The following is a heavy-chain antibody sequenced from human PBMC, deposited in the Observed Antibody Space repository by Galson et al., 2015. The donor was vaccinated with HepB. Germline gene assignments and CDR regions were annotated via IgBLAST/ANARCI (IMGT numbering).Heavy chain of an antibody. CDR1: GFTFSSCG. V-gene: IGHV3-30*18. D-gene: IGHD3-22*01. Sequence: SLRLSCAASGFTFSSCGMHWVRQAPGKGLEWVAVISYDGSNKYYADSVKGRFTISRDNSKNTLYLQMNSLRAEDTAVYYCANYDSSGYYLPPFDYWGQGTLVTVSS. CDR3: ANYDSSGYYLPPFDY. CDR2: ISYDGSNK. J-gene: IGHJ4*02.